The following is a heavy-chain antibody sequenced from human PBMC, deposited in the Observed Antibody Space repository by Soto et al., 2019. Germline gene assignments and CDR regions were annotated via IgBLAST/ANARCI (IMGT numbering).Heavy chain of an antibody. Sequence: EVQLVESGGGLIQPGGSLRLSCEASGFTVSDNYMTWVRQAPGKGLEWVSLIYSDVYSAGTTYYADSVKGRFTIFRDNSKNTLYLQMDSLRAEDTAVYFCARELVEMINSNADYYGLDVWGQGTMVTVSS. D-gene: IGHD2-8*02. CDR2: IYSDVYSAGTT. J-gene: IGHJ6*02. CDR3: ARELVEMINSNADYYGLDV. V-gene: IGHV3-53*01. CDR1: GFTVSDNY.